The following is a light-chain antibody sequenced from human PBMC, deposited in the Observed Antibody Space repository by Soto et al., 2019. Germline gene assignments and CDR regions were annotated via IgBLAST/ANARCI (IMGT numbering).Light chain of an antibody. J-gene: IGKJ3*01. V-gene: IGKV3-20*01. CDR3: QQYGSSPFT. CDR2: GAS. Sequence: EIVLTQSPGTLSLSQGERATLSCRASQSVSSGYLAWYQQKPGQAPSLLIYGASSRATGIPDRFSGSGAGTDFTLTISRLEPEAFAVYYCQQYGSSPFTFGPGTKVDIK. CDR1: QSVSSGY.